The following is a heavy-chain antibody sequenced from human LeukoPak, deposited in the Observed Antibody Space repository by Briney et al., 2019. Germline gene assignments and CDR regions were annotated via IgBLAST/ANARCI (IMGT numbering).Heavy chain of an antibody. Sequence: GASVKVSCKASGYTFTGYYMHWVRQAPGQGLEWMGWINPNRGGTNYAQKFQGRVTMTRDTSISTAYMELSRLRSDDTAVYYCARVGSGTTFYSGYVILSGYSYAEPSEFDYWGQGTLVTVSS. CDR3: ARVGSGTTFYSGYVILSGYSYAEPSEFDY. D-gene: IGHD5-18*01. CDR2: INPNRGGT. CDR1: GYTFTGYY. J-gene: IGHJ4*02. V-gene: IGHV1-2*02.